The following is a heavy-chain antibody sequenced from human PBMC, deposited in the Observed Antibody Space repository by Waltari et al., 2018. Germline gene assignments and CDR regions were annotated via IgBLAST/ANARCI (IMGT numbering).Heavy chain of an antibody. Sequence: EVQVVESGGGLVQPGGSLRLSCEGSGFIFSSYWMSWVRQAPGKGLEWGGNIKQDGSERNYVDAVKGRFTISRDNAKNSVFLQMISLRAEDTAVYYCLRDRRGPALFDSWGQGTLVTVSS. CDR3: LRDRRGPALFDS. V-gene: IGHV3-7*03. D-gene: IGHD2-2*01. J-gene: IGHJ4*02. CDR1: GFIFSSYW. CDR2: IKQDGSER.